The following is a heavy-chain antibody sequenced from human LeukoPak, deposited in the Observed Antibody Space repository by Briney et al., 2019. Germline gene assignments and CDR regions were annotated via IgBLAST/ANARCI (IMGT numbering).Heavy chain of an antibody. V-gene: IGHV3-30*02. CDR3: AKDLYDFWSGFDY. Sequence: PGGSLRLSCAASGFTFSSYGMHWVRQAPGKGLEWVAFIRYDGSNKYYADSVKGRFTISRDNSKNTLYLQMNSLRAEDTAVYYCAKDLYDFWSGFDYWGQGTLVTVSS. CDR1: GFTFSSYG. D-gene: IGHD3-3*01. CDR2: IRYDGSNK. J-gene: IGHJ4*02.